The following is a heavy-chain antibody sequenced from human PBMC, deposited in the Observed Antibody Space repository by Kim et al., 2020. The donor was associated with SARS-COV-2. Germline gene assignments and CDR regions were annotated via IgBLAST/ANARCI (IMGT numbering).Heavy chain of an antibody. D-gene: IGHD3-3*01. J-gene: IGHJ4*02. CDR3: ARAHDFWSGYSPFDY. V-gene: IGHV1-18*01. Sequence: QKLQGRVTMTTDTSTSTAYMELRSLRSDDTAVYYCARAHDFWSGYSPFDYWGQGTLVTVSS.